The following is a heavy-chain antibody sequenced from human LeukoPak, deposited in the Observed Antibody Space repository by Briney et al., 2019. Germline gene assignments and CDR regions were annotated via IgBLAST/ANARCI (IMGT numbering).Heavy chain of an antibody. CDR3: ARENGDVLDSPSFDP. J-gene: IGHJ5*02. CDR2: ISWNSGSI. Sequence: GGSLRLSCAASGFTFDDYAMHWVRQAPGKGLEWVSGISWNSGSIGYADSVKGRFTISRDNSKNTLYLQMNSLRAEDTAVYYCARENGDVLDSPSFDPWGQGTLVTVS. D-gene: IGHD2-8*01. CDR1: GFTFDDYA. V-gene: IGHV3-9*01.